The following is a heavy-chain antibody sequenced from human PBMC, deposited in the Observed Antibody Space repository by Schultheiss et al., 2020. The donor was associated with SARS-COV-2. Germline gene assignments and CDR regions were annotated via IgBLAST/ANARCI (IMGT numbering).Heavy chain of an antibody. CDR1: GYTFTSYY. J-gene: IGHJ6*02. CDR2: INPSGGST. Sequence: ASVKVSCKASGYTFTSYYMHWVRQAPGQGLEWMGIINPSGGSTSYAQKFQGRVTMTRNTSISTAYMELSSLRAEDTAVYYCARDTTGGALGGMDVWGQGTTVTVSS. CDR3: ARDTTGGALGGMDV. D-gene: IGHD1-14*01. V-gene: IGHV1-46*01.